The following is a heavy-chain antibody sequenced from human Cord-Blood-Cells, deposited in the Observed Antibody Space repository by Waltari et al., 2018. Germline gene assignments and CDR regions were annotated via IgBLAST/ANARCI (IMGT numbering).Heavy chain of an antibody. CDR1: GYTFTSYY. D-gene: IGHD3-10*01. CDR2: INPRVGST. J-gene: IGHJ5*02. Sequence: QVQLVQSGAEVKKPGASVKVSCKASGYTFTSYYMHWVRQAPGQGLEWMGMINPRVGSTSYAQKFQGRGTMTRGRSTSTVYMELSRLRAEDTAVYYCARSARPRTRPEFNGFDPWGQGTLVTVSS. CDR3: ARSARPRTRPEFNGFDP. V-gene: IGHV1-46*01.